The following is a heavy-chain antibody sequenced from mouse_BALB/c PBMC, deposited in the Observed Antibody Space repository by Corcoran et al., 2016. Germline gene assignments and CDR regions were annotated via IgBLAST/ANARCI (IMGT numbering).Heavy chain of an antibody. CDR3: AIYYGKSVFAY. Sequence: QIQLVQSGPELKKPGETVKISCKASGYTFTNYGMNWVKQAPGKGLKWMGWINTYTGEPTYADDFKGRFAFSLETSASTAYLQINNLKNEDMATYFCAIYYGKSVFAYWGQGTLVTVSA. CDR1: GYTFTNYG. J-gene: IGHJ3*01. CDR2: INTYTGEP. D-gene: IGHD2-1*01. V-gene: IGHV9-1*02.